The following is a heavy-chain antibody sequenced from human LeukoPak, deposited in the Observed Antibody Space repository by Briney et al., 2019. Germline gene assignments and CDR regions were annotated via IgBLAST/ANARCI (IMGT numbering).Heavy chain of an antibody. J-gene: IGHJ4*02. D-gene: IGHD4-23*01. CDR1: GFSFTIYA. V-gene: IGHV3-23*01. CDR2: ISPGGDTI. CDR3: ARRATVVGPAPFDH. Sequence: DPGGSLRLSCAASGFSFTIYAMSWVRQAPGKGLEWVSAISPGGDTIYYLDSVKGRFTISRDNSKNTLYLQMYSLRAEDTAVYYCARRATVVGPAPFDHWGQGTLVTVSS.